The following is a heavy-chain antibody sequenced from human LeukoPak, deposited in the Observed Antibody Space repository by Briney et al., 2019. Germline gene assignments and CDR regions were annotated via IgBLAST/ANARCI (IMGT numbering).Heavy chain of an antibody. D-gene: IGHD3-10*01. V-gene: IGHV3-21*01. J-gene: IGHJ3*02. Sequence: PGGSLRLSCAASGFTFSSYSMNWVRQAPGKGLEWVSSISSSSSYIYYADSVKGRFTISRDNAKNSLYLQMNSLRAEDTAVYYCARVTWSDYYGSGSYYGDAFDIWGQGTMVTVSS. CDR1: GFTFSSYS. CDR2: ISSSSSYI. CDR3: ARVTWSDYYGSGSYYGDAFDI.